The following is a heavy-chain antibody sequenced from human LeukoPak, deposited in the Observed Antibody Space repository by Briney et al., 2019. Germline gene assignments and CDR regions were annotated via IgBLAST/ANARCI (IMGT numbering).Heavy chain of an antibody. Sequence: SETLSLTCTVSGGSISSYYWSWIRQPPGKGLEWIGYIYYSGSTNYNPSLKSRVTISVDTSKNQFSLKLSSVTAADTAVYYCARDGGVLEWFYFDYWGRGTLVTVSS. D-gene: IGHD3-3*01. V-gene: IGHV4-59*01. CDR3: ARDGGVLEWFYFDY. J-gene: IGHJ4*02. CDR2: IYYSGST. CDR1: GGSISSYY.